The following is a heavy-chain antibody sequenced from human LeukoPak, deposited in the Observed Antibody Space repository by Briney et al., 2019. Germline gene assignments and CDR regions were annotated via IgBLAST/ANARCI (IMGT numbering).Heavy chain of an antibody. CDR2: VTNSGGRT. J-gene: IGHJ4*02. CDR3: AKTMGAIDHDY. Sequence: GGSLRLSCAASGFTVSSNYMSWVRQAPGKGLEWVSTVTNSGGRTYYADYVKGRFTNSRDNSKNTLYLQMNSLRADDTAVYFCAKTMGAIDHDYWGQGTLVTVSS. CDR1: GFTVSSNY. V-gene: IGHV3-23*01. D-gene: IGHD1-26*01.